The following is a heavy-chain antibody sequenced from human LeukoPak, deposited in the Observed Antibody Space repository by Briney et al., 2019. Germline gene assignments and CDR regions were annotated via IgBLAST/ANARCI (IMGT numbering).Heavy chain of an antibody. CDR2: ISGSGGST. CDR3: AKPSGRGHYYYYYGMDV. V-gene: IGHV3-23*01. J-gene: IGHJ6*04. CDR1: GFTFSSYA. Sequence: GGSLRLSCAASGFTFSSYAMSWVRQAPGKGLEWVSAISGSGGSTYYADSVKGWFTISRDNSKNTLYLQMNSLRAEDTAVYYCAKPSGRGHYYYYYGMDVWGKGTTVTVSS.